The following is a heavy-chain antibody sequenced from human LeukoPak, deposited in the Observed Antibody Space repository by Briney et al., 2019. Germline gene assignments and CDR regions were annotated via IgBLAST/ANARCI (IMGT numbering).Heavy chain of an antibody. CDR1: GYTFTSYG. CDR3: ARDRSPTCSSTSCYPGRAAWFDP. J-gene: IGHJ5*02. Sequence: ASVKVSCKASGYTFTSYGISWVRQAPGQGLEWMGWISAYNGNTNYAQKLQGGVTMTTDTSTSTAYMELRSLRSDDTAVYYCARDRSPTCSSTSCYPGRAAWFDPWGQGTLVTVSS. D-gene: IGHD2-2*01. CDR2: ISAYNGNT. V-gene: IGHV1-18*01.